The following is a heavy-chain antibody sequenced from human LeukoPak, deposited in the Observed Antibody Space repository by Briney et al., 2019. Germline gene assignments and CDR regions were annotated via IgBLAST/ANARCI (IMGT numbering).Heavy chain of an antibody. J-gene: IGHJ5*02. V-gene: IGHV3-23*01. CDR2: ISGSGRST. D-gene: IGHD2-15*01. Sequence: GGSLRLSCDVSGFNFSHYAMSWVRQPPGKGLEAVSAISGSGRSTYYIESVKGRFTISRDNSKNILYLQMNSLRTDDTALYYCARRAMPATRAVQNYFDPWGQGTLVTVSS. CDR3: ARRAMPATRAVQNYFDP. CDR1: GFNFSHYA.